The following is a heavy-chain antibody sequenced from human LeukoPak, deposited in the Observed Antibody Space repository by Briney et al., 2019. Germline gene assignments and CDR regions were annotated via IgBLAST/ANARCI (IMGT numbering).Heavy chain of an antibody. CDR1: GFTFSDYY. D-gene: IGHD6-19*01. Sequence: PGGSLRLSCAASGFTFSDYYMSWIRQAPGKGLEWVSYISSSGSTIYYADSVKGRFTISRNNAKNSLYLQMNSLRAEDRAVYYCARDSSGWSYYYGMDVWGQGTTVSVSS. V-gene: IGHV3-11*01. CDR3: ARDSSGWSYYYGMDV. J-gene: IGHJ6*02. CDR2: ISSSGSTI.